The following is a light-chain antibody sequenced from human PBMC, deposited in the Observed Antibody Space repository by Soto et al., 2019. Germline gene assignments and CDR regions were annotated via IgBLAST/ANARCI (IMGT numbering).Light chain of an antibody. CDR2: GAS. CDR3: QQYYNWPRT. J-gene: IGKJ1*01. CDR1: QSISSN. V-gene: IGKV3-15*01. Sequence: EIVMTQSPATLSVSPGERATLSCRASQSISSNLAWYQQKPGQAPRLLINGASTRATGIPARFSGSGSGTEFTLTISSLQSEDFAVYYCQQYYNWPRTFGQGTKVDIK.